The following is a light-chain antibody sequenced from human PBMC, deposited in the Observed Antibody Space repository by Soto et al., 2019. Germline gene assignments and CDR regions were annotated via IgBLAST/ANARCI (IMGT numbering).Light chain of an antibody. Sequence: QSVLTQPPSASGTPGQRVAISCSGSSSNIGSNSVNWYRQLPGTAPKLLIYSNDQRPSGVPDRFSGSKSGTSASLAIRRLQSEDEGDYYCAAWDDSLNGGVFGGGTKLTVL. J-gene: IGLJ3*02. V-gene: IGLV1-44*01. CDR3: AAWDDSLNGGV. CDR1: SSNIGSNS. CDR2: SND.